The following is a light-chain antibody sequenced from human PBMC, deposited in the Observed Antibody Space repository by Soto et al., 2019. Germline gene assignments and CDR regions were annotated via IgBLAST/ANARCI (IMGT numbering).Light chain of an antibody. CDR2: DAS. Sequence: EIVVTQSPATLSLSPGERATLSCRASQSVSSYLAWYQQKPGQAPRLLIYDASNRATGIPARFSGSGSGTDFTLTISSLEPEDFAVYYCQQRSTWQGATFGGGTKV. V-gene: IGKV3-11*01. CDR1: QSVSSY. CDR3: QQRSTWQGAT. J-gene: IGKJ4*01.